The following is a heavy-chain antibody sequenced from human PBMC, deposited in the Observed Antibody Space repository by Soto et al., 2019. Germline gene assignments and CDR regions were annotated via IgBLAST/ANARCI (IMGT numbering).Heavy chain of an antibody. Sequence: QVQLVQSGAEVKKPGASVKVSCKASGYTFTSYYMHWVRQAPGQGLEWMGIINPSGGSTSYAQKFQGRVTRPRDTSTSTVYMELSSLGSEDTAVYYCARDRVLWFGELLSLDYWGQGTLVTVSS. J-gene: IGHJ4*02. CDR1: GYTFTSYY. V-gene: IGHV1-46*01. D-gene: IGHD3-10*01. CDR3: ARDRVLWFGELLSLDY. CDR2: INPSGGST.